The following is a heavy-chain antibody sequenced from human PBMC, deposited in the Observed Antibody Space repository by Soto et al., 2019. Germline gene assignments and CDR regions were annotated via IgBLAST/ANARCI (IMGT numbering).Heavy chain of an antibody. CDR3: ARLDSCYDRHHWLLAF. D-gene: IGHD5-12*01. J-gene: IGHJ1*01. CDR2: IYYSGST. V-gene: IGHV4-39*01. CDR1: GGSISSSSYY. Sequence: SETLSLTCTVSGGSISSSSYYWGWIRQPPGKGLEWIGSIYYSGSTYYNPSLKSRVTISVDTSKNQFSLKLSSVTAADTAVYYCARLDSCYDRHHWLLAFCGQGTLVPGSS.